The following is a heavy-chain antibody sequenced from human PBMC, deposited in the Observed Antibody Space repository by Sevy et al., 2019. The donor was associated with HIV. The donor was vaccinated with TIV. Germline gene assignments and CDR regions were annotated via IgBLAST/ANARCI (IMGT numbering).Heavy chain of an antibody. CDR3: GRQVPDDYSDQ. D-gene: IGHD3-16*01. V-gene: IGHV4-39*01. CDR1: SGSITSSGDY. Sequence: SETLSLTCTVSSGSITSSGDYWGWVRQPPGKGLEWIASMYFNGRSHYNPSLRSRVTLSFDTSKNHFSLRLSSVTAADTAIYYCGRQVPDDYSDQWGRGTLVTVSS. CDR2: MYFNGRS. J-gene: IGHJ4*02.